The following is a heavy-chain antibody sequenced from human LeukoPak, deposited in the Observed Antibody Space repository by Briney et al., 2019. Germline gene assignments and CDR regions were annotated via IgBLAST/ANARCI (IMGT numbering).Heavy chain of an antibody. D-gene: IGHD5-12*01. Sequence: PGRSLRLSCAASGFTFSSYGMHWVRQAPGKGLEWVAVISYDGSNKYYADSVKGRFTIYRDNSKNTVYLQMNSLRAEDTAVYYCAKNRATIPRTNWFDPWGQGTLVSVSS. J-gene: IGHJ5*02. V-gene: IGHV3-30*18. CDR3: AKNRATIPRTNWFDP. CDR1: GFTFSSYG. CDR2: ISYDGSNK.